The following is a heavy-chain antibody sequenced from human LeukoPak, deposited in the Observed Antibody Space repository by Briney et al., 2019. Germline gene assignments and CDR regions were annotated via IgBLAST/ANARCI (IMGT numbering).Heavy chain of an antibody. Sequence: GGSLRLSCAASGFNFSSYAMHWVRQAPGKGLEYVSAISSNGGSTYYANSVKGRFTISRDNSKNTLYLQMGSLRAEDMAVYYCARDYYGSGSYWSDYWGQGTLVTVSS. D-gene: IGHD3-10*01. J-gene: IGHJ4*02. CDR1: GFNFSSYA. V-gene: IGHV3-64*01. CDR3: ARDYYGSGSYWSDY. CDR2: ISSNGGST.